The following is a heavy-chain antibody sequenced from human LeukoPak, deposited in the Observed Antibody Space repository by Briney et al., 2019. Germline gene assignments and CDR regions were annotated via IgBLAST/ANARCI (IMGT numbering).Heavy chain of an antibody. J-gene: IGHJ5*02. Sequence: ASVNVSCKASGYTFTSYGISWVRQAPGQGLEWMGWISAYNGNTNYAQKLQGRVTMTTDTSTSTAYMELSSLRSEDTAVYYCASSDCGGNSPTAWGQGTLVTVSS. CDR3: ASSDCGGNSPTA. V-gene: IGHV1-18*01. CDR1: GYTFTSYG. D-gene: IGHD4-23*01. CDR2: ISAYNGNT.